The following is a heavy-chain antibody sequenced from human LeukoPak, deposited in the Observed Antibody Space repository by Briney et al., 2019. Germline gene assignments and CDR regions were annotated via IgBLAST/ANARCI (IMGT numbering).Heavy chain of an antibody. CDR1: GFTFDYYA. J-gene: IGHJ4*02. Sequence: PGGSLRLSCAASGFTFDYYAMHWVRQAPGKCLEWVSGISWNSGSIGYADSVKGRFTISRDNAKNSLYLQMNSLRAEDTALYYCAKATMVRGAPIDYWGQGTLVTVSS. CDR3: AKATMVRGAPIDY. V-gene: IGHV3-9*01. CDR2: ISWNSGSI. D-gene: IGHD3-10*01.